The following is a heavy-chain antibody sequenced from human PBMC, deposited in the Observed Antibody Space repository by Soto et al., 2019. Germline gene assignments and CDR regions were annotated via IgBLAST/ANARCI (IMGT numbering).Heavy chain of an antibody. Sequence: PGGSLRLSCEASGFSFSSYAMSWVRQAPGKGLEWVSSISSNGRYTYYADSVKGRFIISRDNSKNTLFLQVNSLRADDTAIFYCAKEGADCGGNYLWYFDYWGQGTLVTVSS. V-gene: IGHV3-23*01. CDR1: GFSFSSYA. D-gene: IGHD2-21*01. CDR3: AKEGADCGGNYLWYFDY. J-gene: IGHJ4*02. CDR2: ISSNGRYT.